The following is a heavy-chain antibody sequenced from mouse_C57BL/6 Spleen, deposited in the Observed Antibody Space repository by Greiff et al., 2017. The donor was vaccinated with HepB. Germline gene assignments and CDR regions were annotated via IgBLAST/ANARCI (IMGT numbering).Heavy chain of an antibody. CDR2: IDPETGGT. Sequence: VQLQQSGAELVRPGASVTLSCKASGYTFTDYEMHWVKQTPVHGLEWIGAIDPETGGTAYNQKFKGKAILTADKSSSTAYMELRSLTSEDSAVYYCTRWGAPYYFDYWGQGTTLTVSS. CDR3: TRWGAPYYFDY. J-gene: IGHJ2*01. CDR1: GYTFTDYE. V-gene: IGHV1-15*01.